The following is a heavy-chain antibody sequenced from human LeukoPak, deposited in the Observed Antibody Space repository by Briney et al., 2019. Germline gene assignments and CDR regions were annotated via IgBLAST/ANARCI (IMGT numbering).Heavy chain of an antibody. V-gene: IGHV3-48*02. CDR2: ISSRSFTI. CDR3: ARNYGSGSFYNC. J-gene: IGHJ4*02. D-gene: IGHD3-10*01. CDR1: GFTFSAYS. Sequence: GGSLRLSCAASGFTFSAYSMNWVRQAPGKGLDWVSYISSRSFTIYYADSVKGRFTISRDNAKNSLYLEMNSLRDEDTAVYYCARNYGSGSFYNCWGQGTLVTVSS.